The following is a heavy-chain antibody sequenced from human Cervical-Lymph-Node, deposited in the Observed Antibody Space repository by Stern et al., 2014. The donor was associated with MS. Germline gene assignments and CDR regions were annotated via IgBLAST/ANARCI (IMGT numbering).Heavy chain of an antibody. J-gene: IGHJ5*01. V-gene: IGHV4-59*01. CDR1: GGSISSYY. Sequence: QVQLVQSGPGLVKPSETLSLTCTVSGGSISSYYWSWIRQPPEKGLEWIGYIYYSGSTNYNPSLKSRVTISVDTSKNQFSLKLRSVTAADTAVYFCARGYSSTWYWFDSWGQGTQVTVSS. CDR2: IYYSGST. D-gene: IGHD6-13*01. CDR3: ARGYSSTWYWFDS.